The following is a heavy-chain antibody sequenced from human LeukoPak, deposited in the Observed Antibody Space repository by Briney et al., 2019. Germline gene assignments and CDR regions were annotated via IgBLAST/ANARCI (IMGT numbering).Heavy chain of an antibody. V-gene: IGHV3-30*02. Sequence: GGSLRLSCAASGFSFSNYGMHWVRQAPGKGLEWVAFIRYDGTNKYYADSVKGRFTISRDNSKNTLYLQMNSLRAEDTAVYYCANTMVVAATYSFDYWGQGTLVTVSS. CDR2: IRYDGTNK. CDR1: GFSFSNYG. D-gene: IGHD2-15*01. CDR3: ANTMVVAATYSFDY. J-gene: IGHJ4*02.